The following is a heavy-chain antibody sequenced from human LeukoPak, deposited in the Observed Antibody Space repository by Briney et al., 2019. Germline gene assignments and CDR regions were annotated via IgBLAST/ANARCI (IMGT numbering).Heavy chain of an antibody. CDR2: INSDGNIT. D-gene: IGHD6-19*01. V-gene: IGHV3-74*01. J-gene: IGHJ4*02. Sequence: GGSLRLSCAASGFTFSSYWMHWVRQDPGKGLVWVSRINSDGNITTYADSVKGRFTISRDNAKNTLYQQMNSLRAEDTAVYYCARESSGSRYFDYWGQGTLVTVSS. CDR3: ARESSGSRYFDY. CDR1: GFTFSSYW.